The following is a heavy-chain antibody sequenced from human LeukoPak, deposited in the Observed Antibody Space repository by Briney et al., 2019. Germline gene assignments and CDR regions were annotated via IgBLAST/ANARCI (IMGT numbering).Heavy chain of an antibody. D-gene: IGHD5-12*01. V-gene: IGHV3-66*01. J-gene: IGHJ4*02. CDR3: ARGPSGYHNT. CDR2: SGGST. Sequence: PGGSLRLSCAASEFTFSNYWIHWVRQAPGKGLEWVSLSGGSTYYADSVKGRFTISRDNSKNTLYLQMNSLRAEDTAVYYCARGPSGYHNTGGQGTLVTVSS. CDR1: EFTFSNYW.